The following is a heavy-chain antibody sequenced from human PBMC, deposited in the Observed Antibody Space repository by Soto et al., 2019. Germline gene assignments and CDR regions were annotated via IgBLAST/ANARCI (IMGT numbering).Heavy chain of an antibody. D-gene: IGHD3-3*01. Sequence: ASVKVSCKASGYTFTSYGISWVRQAPGQGLEWMGWISAYNGNTNYAQKLQGRVTMTTDTSTSTAYMELRSLRSYDTAVYYCARGIGYYDFWSGYSDLYYFDYWGQGTLVTVSS. CDR1: GYTFTSYG. CDR2: ISAYNGNT. CDR3: ARGIGYYDFWSGYSDLYYFDY. V-gene: IGHV1-18*01. J-gene: IGHJ4*02.